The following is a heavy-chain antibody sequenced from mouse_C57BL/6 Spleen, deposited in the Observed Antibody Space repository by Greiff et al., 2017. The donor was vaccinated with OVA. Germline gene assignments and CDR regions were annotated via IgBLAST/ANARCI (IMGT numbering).Heavy chain of an antibody. V-gene: IGHV1-52*01. Sequence: VQLQQPGAELVRPGSSVKLSCKASGYTFTSYVMHWVKQRPIQGLEWIGNIDPSDSETHYNQKFKDKATLTVDKSSSTAYMQLSSLTSEDSAVYYCARMNYYGSSYEGYFDYWGQGTTLTVSS. CDR2: IDPSDSET. CDR3: ARMNYYGSSYEGYFDY. D-gene: IGHD1-1*01. J-gene: IGHJ2*01. CDR1: GYTFTSYV.